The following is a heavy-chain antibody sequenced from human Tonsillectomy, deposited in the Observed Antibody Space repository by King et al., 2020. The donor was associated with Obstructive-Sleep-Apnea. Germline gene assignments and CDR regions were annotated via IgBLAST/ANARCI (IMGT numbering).Heavy chain of an antibody. V-gene: IGHV3-23*04. D-gene: IGHD4-17*01. Sequence: VQLVESGGGLVQPGGSLRLSCAASGFTFSSYALSLVRQAPGKGLEWGSAISGSGGSTYYADSVKGRFTISRDNSKNTLYLQMNSPRAEDTAVYYCAKEDYGDYLSYFDYWGQGTLVTVSS. J-gene: IGHJ4*02. CDR1: GFTFSSYA. CDR3: AKEDYGDYLSYFDY. CDR2: ISGSGGST.